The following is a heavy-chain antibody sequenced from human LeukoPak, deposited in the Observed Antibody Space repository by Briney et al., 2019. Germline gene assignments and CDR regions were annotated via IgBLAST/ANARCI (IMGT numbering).Heavy chain of an antibody. J-gene: IGHJ5*02. D-gene: IGHD2-2*02. Sequence: PSETPSLTCAVYGGSFSGYYWSWIRQPPGKGLEWIGEINHSGSTNYNPSLKSRVTISVDTSKNQFSLKLSSVTAADTAVYYCAGEPNCSSTSCYIGWFDPWGQGTLVTVSS. CDR1: GGSFSGYY. V-gene: IGHV4-34*01. CDR2: INHSGST. CDR3: AGEPNCSSTSCYIGWFDP.